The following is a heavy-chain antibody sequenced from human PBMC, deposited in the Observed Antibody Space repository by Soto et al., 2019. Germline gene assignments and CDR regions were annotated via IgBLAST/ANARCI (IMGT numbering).Heavy chain of an antibody. D-gene: IGHD3-10*01. CDR3: ASGGQLLSMDA. Sequence: SSVKVSCKASGYTFTGYYIHWVRQAPGHGLEWMGWINPTCGGTKYAQKFQGRVTMTRDSSIRTAYMELTRLRSDDTAVYFCASGGQLLSMDAWGQGTTVTVSS. CDR1: GYTFTGYY. J-gene: IGHJ6*02. V-gene: IGHV1-2*02. CDR2: INPTCGGT.